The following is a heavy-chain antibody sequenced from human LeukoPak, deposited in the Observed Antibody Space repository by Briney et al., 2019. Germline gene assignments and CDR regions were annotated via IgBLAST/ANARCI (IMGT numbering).Heavy chain of an antibody. CDR2: ISANDGSA. J-gene: IGHJ5*02. V-gene: IGHV1-18*01. CDR1: GYRFTSYG. CDR3: ARGVVVHYTWFDP. D-gene: IGHD2-2*01. Sequence: GASVKVSCKASGYRFTSYGISWVRQAPGQGLEWMGWISANDGSANYTQKLQGRVTMTTDTSTSTAYMEIRDLRSDDTAVYYCARGVVVHYTWFDPWAREPWSPSPQ.